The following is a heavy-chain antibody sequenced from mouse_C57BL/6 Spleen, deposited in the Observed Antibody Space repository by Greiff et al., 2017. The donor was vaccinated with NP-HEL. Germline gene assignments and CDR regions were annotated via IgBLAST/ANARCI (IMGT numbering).Heavy chain of an antibody. D-gene: IGHD3-2*02. CDR1: GYAFSSSW. CDR2: IYPGDGDT. J-gene: IGHJ2*01. V-gene: IGHV1-82*01. CDR3: ARGQLRDPFFDD. Sequence: QVQLQQSGPELVKPGASVKISCKASGYAFSSSWMNWVKQRPGKGLEWIGRIYPGDGDTNYNGKFKGKATLTADKSSSTAYMQLSSLTSEDSAVYFCARGQLRDPFFDDWGKGTTLTVSS.